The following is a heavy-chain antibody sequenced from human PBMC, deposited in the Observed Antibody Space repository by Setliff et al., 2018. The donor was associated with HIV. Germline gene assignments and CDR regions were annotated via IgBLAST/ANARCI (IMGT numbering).Heavy chain of an antibody. CDR3: ARQMPIPGIAITPVDY. CDR2: IDYSGST. Sequence: SETLSLTCTVSGGSISEYYWSWIRQPPGKGLEWIGYIDYSGSTNYNASLKSRLTMSIDTSKSQFSLTLTSVTAADTAVYYCARQMPIPGIAITPVDYWGQGALVTVSS. CDR1: GGSISEYY. D-gene: IGHD5-12*01. J-gene: IGHJ4*02. V-gene: IGHV4-59*08.